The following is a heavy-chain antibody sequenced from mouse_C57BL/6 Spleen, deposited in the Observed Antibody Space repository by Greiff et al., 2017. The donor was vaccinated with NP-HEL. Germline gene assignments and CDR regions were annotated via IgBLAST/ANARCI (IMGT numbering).Heavy chain of an antibody. Sequence: EVMLVESGEGLVKPGGSLKLSCAASGFTFSSYAMSWVRQTPEKRLEWVAYISSGGDYIYYADTVKGRFTISRDNARNTLYLQMSSLTSEDTAMYYCTREGTGTDYFDYWGQGTTLTVSS. CDR3: TREGTGTDYFDY. J-gene: IGHJ2*01. V-gene: IGHV5-9-1*02. CDR2: ISSGGDYI. CDR1: GFTFSSYA. D-gene: IGHD4-1*01.